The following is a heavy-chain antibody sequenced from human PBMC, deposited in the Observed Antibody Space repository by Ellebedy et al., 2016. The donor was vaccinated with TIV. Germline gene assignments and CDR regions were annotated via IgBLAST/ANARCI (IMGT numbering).Heavy chain of an antibody. CDR1: GYSISSGYY. D-gene: IGHD2/OR15-2a*01. J-gene: IGHJ4*02. Sequence: SETLSLTCIVSGYSISSGYYWGWIRQPPGKGLEWIGFIHHTGHSNYNPSLKSRVTASTDTARNEISLQLTSVTAADTAVYYCARGKAGLSYWGQGTLVTVSS. V-gene: IGHV4-38-2*02. CDR3: ARGKAGLSY. CDR2: IHHTGHS.